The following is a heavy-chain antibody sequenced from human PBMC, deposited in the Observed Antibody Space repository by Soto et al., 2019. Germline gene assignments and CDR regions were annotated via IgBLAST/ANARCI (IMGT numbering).Heavy chain of an antibody. V-gene: IGHV3-74*01. CDR3: ARGGFSGSGSFIQGDY. CDR1: GFTFSSYW. J-gene: IGHJ4*02. Sequence: EVQLVESGGGLVHPGGSLRLSCAASGFTFSSYWMHWVRQAPGKGLVWVSRIKSDGSNINYADSVKGRFTISRDNAKNTLYLQMNSLRAEDTAIYYCARGGFSGSGSFIQGDYWGQGTLVTVSS. CDR2: IKSDGSNI. D-gene: IGHD3-10*01.